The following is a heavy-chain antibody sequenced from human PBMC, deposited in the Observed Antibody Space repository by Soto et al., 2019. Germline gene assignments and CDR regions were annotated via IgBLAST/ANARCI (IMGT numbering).Heavy chain of an antibody. V-gene: IGHV4-59*01. CDR2: IYYSGST. J-gene: IGHJ4*01. CDR3: ARGRLLDARTFVY. D-gene: IGHD2-15*01. Sequence: SETLSLTGAVSGGSISSYCWSWIRQPPVKGLEWIGYIYYSGSTNYNPSLKSRVTISVDTSKNQFSLKLSSVNAADTAVYYCARGRLLDARTFVYWGQGT. CDR1: GGSISSYC.